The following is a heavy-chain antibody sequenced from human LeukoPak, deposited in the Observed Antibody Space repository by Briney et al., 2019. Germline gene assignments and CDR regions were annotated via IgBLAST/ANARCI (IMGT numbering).Heavy chain of an antibody. V-gene: IGHV4-59*01. Sequence: SETLSLTCTVSGGSISSYYWSWIRQPPGKGLEWIGYIYYSGSTNYNPSLKSRVTISVDTSKNQFSLKLSSVTAADTAVYYCAREKRDSSGYYLSYWSQGTLVTVSS. CDR2: IYYSGST. CDR3: AREKRDSSGYYLSY. J-gene: IGHJ4*02. CDR1: GGSISSYY. D-gene: IGHD3-22*01.